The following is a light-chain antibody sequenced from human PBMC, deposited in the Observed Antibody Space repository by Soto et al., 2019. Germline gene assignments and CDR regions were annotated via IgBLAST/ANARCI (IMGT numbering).Light chain of an antibody. CDR1: QTISSW. CDR3: QQDNSWPIT. V-gene: IGKV1-5*03. Sequence: DLQITQSPSNLSLSVGDRVTIPGRASQTISSWLAWYQQQPGKDPKLLIYEESTLKSGVTDRFSGSGSGKEFTLTISSLQHEDFATYYCQQDNSWPITCGGGTKVEIK. J-gene: IGKJ4*01. CDR2: EES.